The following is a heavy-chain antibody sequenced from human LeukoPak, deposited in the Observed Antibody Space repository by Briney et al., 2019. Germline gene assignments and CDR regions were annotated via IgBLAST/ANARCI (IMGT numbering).Heavy chain of an antibody. D-gene: IGHD3-22*01. CDR2: ISSSSSYI. CDR3: ARDADPSHYYDSSGYYAMGY. V-gene: IGHV3-21*01. J-gene: IGHJ4*02. CDR1: GFTFSSCS. Sequence: PGGSLRLSCAASGFTFSSCSMNWVRQAPGKGLEWVSSISSSSSYIYYADSVKGRFTISRDNAKNSLYLQMNSLRAEDTAVYYCARDADPSHYYDSSGYYAMGYWGQGTLVTVSS.